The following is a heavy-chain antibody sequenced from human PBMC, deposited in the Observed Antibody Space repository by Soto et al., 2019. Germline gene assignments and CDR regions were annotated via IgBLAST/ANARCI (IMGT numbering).Heavy chain of an antibody. Sequence: GASLKISCKGSGYSFTSYWISWVRQKPGKGLEWMGRIDPSDSYTNYSPSFQGHVTISADKSISTAYLQWSSLKASDTAMYYCARHKHWNYATTNYKWFDRWGQGPLVTVPS. CDR2: IDPSDSYT. CDR3: ARHKHWNYATTNYKWFDR. CDR1: GYSFTSYW. V-gene: IGHV5-10-1*01. D-gene: IGHD1-7*01. J-gene: IGHJ5*02.